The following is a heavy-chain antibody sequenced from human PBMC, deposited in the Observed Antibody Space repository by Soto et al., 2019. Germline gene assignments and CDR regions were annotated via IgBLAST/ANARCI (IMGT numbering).Heavy chain of an antibody. CDR1: GFTFSSYW. CDR3: ARFYYDSSGYLPSPYYYYYGMDV. Sequence: PGGSLRLSCAASGFTFSSYWMSWVRQAPGKGLEWVANIKQDGSEKYYVDSVKGRFTISRDNAKNSLYLQMNSLRAKDTAVYYCARFYYDSSGYLPSPYYYYYGMDVWGQGTTVTVS. V-gene: IGHV3-7*04. CDR2: IKQDGSEK. D-gene: IGHD3-22*01. J-gene: IGHJ6*02.